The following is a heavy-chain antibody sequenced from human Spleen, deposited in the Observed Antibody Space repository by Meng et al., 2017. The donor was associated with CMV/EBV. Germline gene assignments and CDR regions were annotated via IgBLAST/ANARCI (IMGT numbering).Heavy chain of an antibody. CDR3: ARIGGFYGLDV. CDR2: IDWDDDK. J-gene: IGHJ6*02. V-gene: IGHV2-70D*14. CDR1: GFSLSTSGMR. Sequence: SGPTLVKPTQTLTLTCTFSGFSLSTSGMRVTWIRHPPGKALEWLARIDWDDDKFYSTSLKTRLTISKDTSKNQVVLTMTNMDPVDTATYYCARIGGFYGLDVWGQGTTVTVSS.